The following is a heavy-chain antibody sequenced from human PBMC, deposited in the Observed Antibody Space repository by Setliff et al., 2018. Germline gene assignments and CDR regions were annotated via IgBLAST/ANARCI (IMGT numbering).Heavy chain of an antibody. CDR2: INPNSGGT. V-gene: IGHV1-2*06. J-gene: IGHJ3*02. CDR3: AREPHCTNGVCSDVVYDAFDI. D-gene: IGHD2-8*01. CDR1: GYTLTGYY. Sequence: ASVKVSCKASGYTLTGYYIHWVQQAPGQGLEWMGRINPNSGGTNYAQKFQGRVTMTRGTSISTAYMELSRLRSDDTAVYYCAREPHCTNGVCSDVVYDAFDIWGQGTMVTVSS.